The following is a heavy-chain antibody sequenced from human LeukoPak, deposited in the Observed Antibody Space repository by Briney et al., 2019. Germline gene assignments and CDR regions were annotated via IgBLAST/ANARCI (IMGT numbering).Heavy chain of an antibody. V-gene: IGHV1-69*13. Sequence: SVKVSCKASGGTFSRYAISWVRQAPGQELEWMGGIIPIFGTANYAQKFQGRVTITADESTSTAYMELSSLSSEDPAVYYCARCYDFWSGLYYFDYWGQGPLLTVSS. D-gene: IGHD3-3*01. J-gene: IGHJ4*02. CDR2: IIPIFGTA. CDR3: ARCYDFWSGLYYFDY. CDR1: GGTFSRYA.